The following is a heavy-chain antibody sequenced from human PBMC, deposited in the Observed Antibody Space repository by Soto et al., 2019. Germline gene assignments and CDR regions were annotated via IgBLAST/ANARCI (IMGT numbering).Heavy chain of an antibody. CDR3: ARGYDSNWDHYFDY. CDR2: IIPIFGTA. Sequence: ASVKVSCKASGYIFTNYAIHWVRQAPGQGLEWMGGIIPIFGTANYAQKFQGRVTITADESTSTAYMELSSLRSEDTAVYYCARGYDSNWDHYFDYWGQGTLVTVSS. CDR1: GYIFTNYA. D-gene: IGHD3-22*01. J-gene: IGHJ4*02. V-gene: IGHV1-69*13.